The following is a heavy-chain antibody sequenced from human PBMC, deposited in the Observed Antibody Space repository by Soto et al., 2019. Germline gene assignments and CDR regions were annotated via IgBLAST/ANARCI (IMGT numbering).Heavy chain of an antibody. V-gene: IGHV3-33*01. J-gene: IGHJ5*02. D-gene: IGHD3-22*01. Sequence: QVQLMESGGGVVQPGMSLRLSCVASGFTFSRYGMHWVRQAPGKGLEWVALIWYDGTNKRYADSVKGRFTISRDNSKNPLYLQMNSLRAEDTAVYYCARDENYYDSSGYYYFGRDWFDPWGQGTLVTVSS. CDR3: ARDENYYDSSGYYYFGRDWFDP. CDR2: IWYDGTNK. CDR1: GFTFSRYG.